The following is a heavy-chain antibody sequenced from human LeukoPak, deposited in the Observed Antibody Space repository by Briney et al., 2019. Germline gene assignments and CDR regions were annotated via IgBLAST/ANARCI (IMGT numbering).Heavy chain of an antibody. Sequence: GGSLRLSCAASGFTVSSNYMSWVCQAPGKGLEWVSVIYSGGSTYYADSVKGRFTISRDNSKNTLYLQMNSLRAEDTAVYYCARDNQWLVLAYWGQGTLVTVSS. CDR1: GFTVSSNY. D-gene: IGHD6-19*01. CDR2: IYSGGST. V-gene: IGHV3-66*01. J-gene: IGHJ4*02. CDR3: ARDNQWLVLAY.